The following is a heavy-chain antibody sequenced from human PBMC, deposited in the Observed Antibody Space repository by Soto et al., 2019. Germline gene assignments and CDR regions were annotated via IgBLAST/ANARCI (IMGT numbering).Heavy chain of an antibody. Sequence: QVHLQESGPGLVTPSETLSLTCTVSGDSVNSGSYYWSWIRQPPGMGLEWLGYIFYSGTTNSNPSLEKRVTISLLSTENQSSLNLTAVTAANTAVYYCTRVSMSYFFHTRGQYYYDFCGRGTLVTVSS. CDR1: GDSVNSGSYY. V-gene: IGHV4-61*01. CDR2: IFYSGTT. CDR3: TRVSMSYFFHTRGQYYYDF. J-gene: IGHJ4*02. D-gene: IGHD3-22*01.